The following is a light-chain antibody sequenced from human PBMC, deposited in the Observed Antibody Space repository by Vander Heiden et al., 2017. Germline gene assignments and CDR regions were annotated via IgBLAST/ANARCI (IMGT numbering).Light chain of an antibody. CDR3: QSADSSGTYPVV. V-gene: IGLV3-25*03. J-gene: IGLJ2*01. Sequence: SYELTQPPSVSVSPGQTARINCSGDALPKQYAYWYQQKQGQAPVLVIYKDSERPSGIPERFSGSSSGTTVTLTISGVQAEDEADYYCQSADSSGTYPVVFGGGTKLTVL. CDR1: ALPKQY. CDR2: KDS.